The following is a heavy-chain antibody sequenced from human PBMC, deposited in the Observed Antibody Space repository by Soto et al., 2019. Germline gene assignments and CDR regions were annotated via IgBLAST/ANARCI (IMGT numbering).Heavy chain of an antibody. J-gene: IGHJ6*02. CDR2: IYYSGST. D-gene: IGHD1-1*01. CDR3: ASQNNPYYYYGMDV. V-gene: IGHV4-39*01. CDR1: GGSLSSSSYY. Sequence: PSETLSLTCTVSGGSLSSSSYYWGWIRQPPGKGLEWIGSIYYSGSTYYNPSLKSRVTISVDTSKNQFSLKLSSVTAADTAVYYCASQNNPYYYYGMDVWGQGTTVTVSS.